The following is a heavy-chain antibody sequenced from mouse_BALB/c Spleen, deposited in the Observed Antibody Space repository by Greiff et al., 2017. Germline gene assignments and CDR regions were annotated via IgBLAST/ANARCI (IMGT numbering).Heavy chain of an antibody. CDR3: ARGNSYYYAMDY. V-gene: IGHV1-9*01. J-gene: IGHJ4*01. CDR2: ILPGSGST. Sequence: QVQLQQSGAELMKPGASVKISCKATGYTFSSYWIEWVKQRPGHGLEWIGEILPGSGSTNYNEKFKGKATFTADTSSNTAYMQLSSLTSEDSAVYYCARGNSYYYAMDYWGQGTSVTVSA. D-gene: IGHD2-1*01. CDR1: GYTFSSYW.